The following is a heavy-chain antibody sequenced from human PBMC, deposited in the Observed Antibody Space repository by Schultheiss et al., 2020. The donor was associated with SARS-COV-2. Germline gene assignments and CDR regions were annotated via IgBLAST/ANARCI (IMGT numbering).Heavy chain of an antibody. CDR2: IWYDGSSK. CDR1: GFNFRSFG. J-gene: IGHJ4*02. V-gene: IGHV3-33*01. Sequence: GGSLRLSCATSGFNFRSFGMHWVRQAPGKGLEWVAVIWYDGSSKYYTDSVKGRFTISRDNSKNTLYLQMNGLRVDYTAVYYCARDEAFGSGSHFDYWGQGALVTVSS. D-gene: IGHD3-10*01. CDR3: ARDEAFGSGSHFDY.